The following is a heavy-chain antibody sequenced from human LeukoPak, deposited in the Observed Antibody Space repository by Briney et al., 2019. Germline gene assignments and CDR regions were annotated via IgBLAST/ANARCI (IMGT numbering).Heavy chain of an antibody. CDR1: GFTFSSYA. CDR3: AKSGYDSSGYYYVGAFDY. Sequence: GGSLRLSCAASGFTFSSYAMSWVRQAPGKGLEWVSAISGSGGSTYYADSVKGRFTISRDNSENTLYLQMNSLRAEDTAVYYCAKSGYDSSGYYYVGAFDYWGQGTLVTVSS. J-gene: IGHJ4*02. V-gene: IGHV3-23*01. CDR2: ISGSGGST. D-gene: IGHD3-22*01.